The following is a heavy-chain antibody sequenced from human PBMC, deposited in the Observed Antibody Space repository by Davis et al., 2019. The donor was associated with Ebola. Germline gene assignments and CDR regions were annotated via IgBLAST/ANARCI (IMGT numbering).Heavy chain of an antibody. J-gene: IGHJ4*02. D-gene: IGHD2-8*02. Sequence: GESLKISCAASGFTFSSYSMNWVRQAPGKGLEWVSYISSSSSTIYYADSVKGRFTISRDNAKNSLYLQMNSLRAEDTAVYYCARGDTGGFDYWGQGTLVTVSS. CDR2: ISSSSSTI. CDR3: ARGDTGGFDY. CDR1: GFTFSSYS. V-gene: IGHV3-48*04.